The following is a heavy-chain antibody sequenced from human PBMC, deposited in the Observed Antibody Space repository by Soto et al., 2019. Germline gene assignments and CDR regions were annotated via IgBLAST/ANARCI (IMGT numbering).Heavy chain of an antibody. CDR3: AKDGFEMAPLYYYGMDV. D-gene: IGHD2-2*03. V-gene: IGHV3-30*18. Sequence: GGSLRLSCAASGFTFSSYGMHWVRQAPGKGLEWVAVISYDGSNKYYADSVKGRFTISRDNSKNTLYLQMNSLRAEDTAVYYCAKDGFEMAPLYYYGMDVWGQGTTVTVSS. CDR1: GFTFSSYG. CDR2: ISYDGSNK. J-gene: IGHJ6*02.